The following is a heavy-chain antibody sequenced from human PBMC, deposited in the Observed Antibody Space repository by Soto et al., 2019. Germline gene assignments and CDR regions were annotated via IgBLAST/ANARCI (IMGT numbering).Heavy chain of an antibody. CDR2: FSWDGGST. D-gene: IGHD1-1*01. V-gene: IGHV3-43D*04. CDR3: AKDTSLDLYGMDV. J-gene: IGHJ6*02. CDR1: GFTFDDYA. Sequence: GGFLRLSCAASGFTFDDYAMHWVRQAPGKGLEWVSLFSWDGGSTYYADSVKGRFTISRDNSKNSLYLQMNSLRAEDTALYYCAKDTSLDLYGMDVWGQGTTVTVSS.